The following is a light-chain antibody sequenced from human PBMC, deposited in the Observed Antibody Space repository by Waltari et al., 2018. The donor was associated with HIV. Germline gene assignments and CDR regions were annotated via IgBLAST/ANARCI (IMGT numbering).Light chain of an antibody. CDR2: SND. CDR3: ATWDDTMSVV. J-gene: IGLJ2*01. CDR1: PSNIGSNS. V-gene: IGLV1-44*01. Sequence: QSPLTQTPSMSGAPGQRVNISCSGGPSNIGSNSVNWYRHLPGQAPKLLIYSNDHRPSSVPVRFSGSKSATSAFLVISGLQSDDEADYYCATWDDTMSVVFGGGTRLTVL.